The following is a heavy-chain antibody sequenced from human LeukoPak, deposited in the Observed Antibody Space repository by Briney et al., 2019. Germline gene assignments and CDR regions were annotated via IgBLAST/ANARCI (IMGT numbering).Heavy chain of an antibody. CDR1: GFTFSSYA. CDR2: ISSSGGST. Sequence: GGSLRLSCAASGFTFSSYAMSWVRQAPGKGLEWVSSISSSGGSTYYTDSVKGRLAISRDNSKNTLYLQMNSLRAEDTAVYYCAKGALAGFDFWGQGTLVTVSS. V-gene: IGHV3-23*01. CDR3: AKGALAGFDF. J-gene: IGHJ4*02.